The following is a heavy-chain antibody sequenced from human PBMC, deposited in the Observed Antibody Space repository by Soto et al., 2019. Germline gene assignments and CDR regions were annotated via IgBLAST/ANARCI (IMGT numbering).Heavy chain of an antibody. CDR3: AREPVGYCSSTSCPDAFDI. Sequence: QVQLQESGPGLVKPSQTLSLTCTVSGGSISSGGYYWSWIRQHPGKGLEWIGYIYYSGSTYYNPSLKRRVTISVDTSKTQFALKLSSVTAADTAVYYCAREPVGYCSSTSCPDAFDIWGQGTMVTVSS. D-gene: IGHD2-2*01. V-gene: IGHV4-31*03. CDR2: IYYSGST. CDR1: GGSISSGGYY. J-gene: IGHJ3*02.